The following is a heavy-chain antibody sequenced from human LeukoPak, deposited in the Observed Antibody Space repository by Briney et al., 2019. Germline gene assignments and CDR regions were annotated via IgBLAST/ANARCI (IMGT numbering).Heavy chain of an antibody. CDR1: GFTFSSYA. CDR3: ASELLYCSGGSCYRYFDY. D-gene: IGHD2-15*01. V-gene: IGHV3-23*01. J-gene: IGHJ4*02. CDR2: ISGSGGST. Sequence: GGSLRLSCAASGFTFSSYAMSWVRQAPGKGLEWVSAISGSGGSTYYADSVKGRFTISRDDSKNTLYLQMNSLRAEDTAVYYCASELLYCSGGSCYRYFDYWGQGTLVTVSS.